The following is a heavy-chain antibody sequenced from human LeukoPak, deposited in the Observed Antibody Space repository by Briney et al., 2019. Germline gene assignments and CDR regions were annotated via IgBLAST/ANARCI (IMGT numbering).Heavy chain of an antibody. J-gene: IGHJ4*02. V-gene: IGHV4-34*01. D-gene: IGHD6-13*01. CDR2: INHSGST. CDR1: GGSFSGYY. CDR3: AREKDSSSWYTGD. Sequence: SETLSLTCAVYGGSFSGYYWSWIRQPPGKGLEWIGEINHSGSTNYNPSLKSRVTISVDTSKNQFSLKLSSVTAADTAVYYCAREKDSSSWYTGDWGQGTLVTVSS.